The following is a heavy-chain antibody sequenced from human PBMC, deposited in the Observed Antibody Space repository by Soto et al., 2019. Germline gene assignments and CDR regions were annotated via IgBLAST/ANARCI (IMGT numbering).Heavy chain of an antibody. CDR2: IYHSGST. D-gene: IGHD2-2*01. CDR3: ARGPLGYCSSTSCPHSGYYFGY. CDR1: GGSISSGGYS. V-gene: IGHV4-30-2*01. J-gene: IGHJ4*02. Sequence: SETLSLTCAVSGGSISSGGYSWSWIRQPPGKGLEWIGYIYHSGSTYYNPSLKSRVTISVDRSKNQFSLKLSSVTAADTAVYYCARGPLGYCSSTSCPHSGYYFGYWGQGTLVTVSS.